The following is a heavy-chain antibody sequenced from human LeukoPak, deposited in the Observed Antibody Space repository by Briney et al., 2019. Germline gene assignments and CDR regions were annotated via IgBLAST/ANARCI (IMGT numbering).Heavy chain of an antibody. D-gene: IGHD4-23*01. Sequence: ASVKVCCKASGGTFSSYAISWVRQAPGQGLEWMGGIIPIFGTANYAQKFQGRVTITTDESTSTAYMELSSLRSEDTAVYYCAREVTRVGFDYWGQGTLVTVSS. J-gene: IGHJ4*02. CDR1: GGTFSSYA. CDR3: AREVTRVGFDY. V-gene: IGHV1-69*05. CDR2: IIPIFGTA.